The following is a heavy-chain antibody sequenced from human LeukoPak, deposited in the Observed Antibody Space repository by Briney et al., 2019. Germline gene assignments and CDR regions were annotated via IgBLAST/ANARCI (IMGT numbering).Heavy chain of an antibody. V-gene: IGHV3-23*01. CDR3: AKMVGTVPSDY. CDR1: GLTFSSYA. Sequence: PGGSLRLSCAASGLTFSSYAMHWVRQAPGKGLEWVSSICGGGINTHYADSVQGRFTISRDNSRNTLFLQMNSLRAEDTAVYYCAKMVGTVPSDYWGQGTLVTVSS. J-gene: IGHJ4*02. D-gene: IGHD4-23*01. CDR2: ICGGGINT.